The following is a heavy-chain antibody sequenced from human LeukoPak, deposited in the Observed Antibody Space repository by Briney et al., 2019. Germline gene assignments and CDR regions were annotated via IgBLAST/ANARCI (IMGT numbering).Heavy chain of an antibody. V-gene: IGHV4-39*01. Sequence: SETLSLTCTVSGGSISSSSYYWGWIRQPPGKGLEWIGSIYYSGSTYYNPSLKSRVTISVDTSKNQFSLKLSSVTAADTAVYYCARGPDYYDSSGDDYWGQGTLVTVSS. CDR3: ARGPDYYDSSGDDY. CDR2: IYYSGST. D-gene: IGHD3-22*01. J-gene: IGHJ4*02. CDR1: GGSISSSSYY.